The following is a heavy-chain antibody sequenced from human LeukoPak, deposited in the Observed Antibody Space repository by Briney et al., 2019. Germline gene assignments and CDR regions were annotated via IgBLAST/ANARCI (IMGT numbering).Heavy chain of an antibody. CDR3: SKAPYSGTYYFDC. Sequence: PGGSLRLSCAASGFTFSSYVMSWVRQAPGKGLEWVSVISGSGGSTYYADSVKGRFTISRDNSKNTLYLQMNSLRAGDTAVYYCSKAPYSGTYYFDCWGQGTLVTASP. J-gene: IGHJ4*02. CDR2: ISGSGGST. V-gene: IGHV3-23*01. CDR1: GFTFSSYV. D-gene: IGHD1-26*01.